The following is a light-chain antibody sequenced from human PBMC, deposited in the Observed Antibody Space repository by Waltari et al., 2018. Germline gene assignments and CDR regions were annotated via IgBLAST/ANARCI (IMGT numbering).Light chain of an antibody. J-gene: IGKJ1*01. CDR2: HAS. Sequence: EIVFTQSTGTLSLSPGERATLPCRASQGVCKYLAWYQQRPGQAPRLLLYHASIRATDIPDRFRGSGFGTDFRLTISRLEPEVFAVYYCQKYDFLPATFGQGTTVEIK. CDR3: QKYDFLPAT. CDR1: QGVCKY. V-gene: IGKV3-20*01.